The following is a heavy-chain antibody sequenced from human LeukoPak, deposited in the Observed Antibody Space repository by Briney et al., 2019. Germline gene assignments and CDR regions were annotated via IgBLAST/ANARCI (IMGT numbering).Heavy chain of an antibody. J-gene: IGHJ4*02. CDR1: GFTFDSNV. Sequence: GGSLRLSCVASGFTFDSNVMNWVRQAPDKGLEWVAFISYDGTTKFYAVSVKGRFTISRDSSKNILYLQMNSLRTGDTAVYYCVKGFYYNSRTYSSPLNYWGQGTLVTVSS. D-gene: IGHD3-22*01. V-gene: IGHV3-30*18. CDR3: VKGFYYNSRTYSSPLNY. CDR2: ISYDGTTK.